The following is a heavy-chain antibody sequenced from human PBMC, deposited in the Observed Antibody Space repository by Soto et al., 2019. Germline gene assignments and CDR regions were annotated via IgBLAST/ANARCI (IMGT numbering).Heavy chain of an antibody. CDR2: ISGSGGST. CDR3: AKAGPVQLERRKGGEGY. Sequence: GGSLRLSCAASGFTFSSYAMSWVRQAPGKGLEWVSAISGSGGSTYYADSVKGRLTISRDNSKNTLYLQMNSLRAEDTAVYYCAKAGPVQLERRKGGEGYWGQGTLVTVSS. CDR1: GFTFSSYA. J-gene: IGHJ4*02. D-gene: IGHD1-1*01. V-gene: IGHV3-23*01.